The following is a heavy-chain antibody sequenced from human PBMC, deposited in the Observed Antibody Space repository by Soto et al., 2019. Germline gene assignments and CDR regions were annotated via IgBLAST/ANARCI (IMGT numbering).Heavy chain of an antibody. D-gene: IGHD3-22*01. Sequence: QVQFVQSGAEVKKPGASVKLSCKASGYTFTSHAMHWVRQAPGQSPEWMGWINADNGNTKFSQKFQGRVTITRDTSASTTYMELSSLRSEDTAVYYCARGNRDPQYSSENSDYYDAFDIWGQGTMVTVSS. CDR3: ARGNRDPQYSSENSDYYDAFDI. J-gene: IGHJ3*02. CDR2: INADNGNT. V-gene: IGHV1-3*01. CDR1: GYTFTSHA.